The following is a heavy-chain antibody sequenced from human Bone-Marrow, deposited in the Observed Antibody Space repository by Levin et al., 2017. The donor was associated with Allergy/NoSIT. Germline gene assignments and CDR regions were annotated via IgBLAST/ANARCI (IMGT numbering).Heavy chain of an antibody. CDR3: ARDIGQPDSYDYYVYGMDV. Sequence: PGGSLRLSCAASGFTFRGYGFHWVRQAPGKGLEWVAVIWLDGRSQHYADSVKGRFTISRDNSQNTLSLQMNSLRAEDTAIYYCARDIGQPDSYDYYVYGMDVWGQGTKVTVSS. CDR2: IWLDGRSQ. J-gene: IGHJ6*02. V-gene: IGHV3-33*01. CDR1: GFTFRGYG. D-gene: IGHD1-26*01.